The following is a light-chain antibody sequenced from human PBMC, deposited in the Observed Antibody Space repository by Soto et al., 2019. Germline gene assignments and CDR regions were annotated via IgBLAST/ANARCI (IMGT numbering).Light chain of an antibody. CDR2: DVS. CDR1: SSDVGAYNY. J-gene: IGLJ3*02. V-gene: IGLV2-8*01. Sequence: QSALTQPPSASGSPGQSVTISCTGTSSDVGAYNYVSWYQQHPGKDPKLMIYDVSKRPSGVPDRFSGSKSGNTASLTVSGLQAEDEDDFYCISYAGSSIWVFGGGTKLTVL. CDR3: ISYAGSSIWV.